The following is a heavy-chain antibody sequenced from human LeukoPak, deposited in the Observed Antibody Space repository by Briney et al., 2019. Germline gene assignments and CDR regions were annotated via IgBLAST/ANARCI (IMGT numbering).Heavy chain of an antibody. CDR1: GFTFNTYS. J-gene: IGHJ4*02. Sequence: GGSLRLSCAASGFTFNTYSMSWVRQAPGKGLEWVSSISSNGSYIYYTDSVKGRFTISRDSAKNSLYLQMNSLRAADTAVYYCARDRLFYDYAWGSFRLWGQGTLVTVSS. CDR2: ISSNGSYI. V-gene: IGHV3-21*01. D-gene: IGHD3-16*02. CDR3: ARDRLFYDYAWGSFRL.